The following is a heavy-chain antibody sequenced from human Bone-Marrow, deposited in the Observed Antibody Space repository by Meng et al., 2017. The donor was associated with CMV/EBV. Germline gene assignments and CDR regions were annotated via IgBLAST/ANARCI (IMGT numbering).Heavy chain of an antibody. CDR1: GGSFSGYY. Sequence: SETLSLTCAVYGGSFSGYYWSWIRQPPGKGLEWIGEINHSGSTNYNPSLKSRVTISVDTSKNQFSLKLSSVTAADTAVYYCARGGYCSSTSCYPFDYWGQGTLVTVSS. J-gene: IGHJ4*02. D-gene: IGHD2-2*03. V-gene: IGHV4-34*01. CDR2: INHSGST. CDR3: ARGGYCSSTSCYPFDY.